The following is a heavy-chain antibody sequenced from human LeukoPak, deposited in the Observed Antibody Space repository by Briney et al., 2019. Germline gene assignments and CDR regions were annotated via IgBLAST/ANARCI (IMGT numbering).Heavy chain of an antibody. V-gene: IGHV3-48*04. Sequence: GGSLRLSCAASGFTFSSYSLNWVRQAPGQGLEWVSFISSSSITIYYADSVKGRFTISRDNAEKSLCLQMNSLRAEDTAVYYCARDRGGSYSAIDYWGQGTLVTVSS. CDR3: ARDRGGSYSAIDY. D-gene: IGHD2-15*01. CDR2: ISSSSITI. J-gene: IGHJ4*02. CDR1: GFTFSSYS.